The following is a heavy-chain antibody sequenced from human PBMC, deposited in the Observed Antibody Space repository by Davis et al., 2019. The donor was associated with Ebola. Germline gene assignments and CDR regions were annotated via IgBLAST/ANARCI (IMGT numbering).Heavy chain of an antibody. D-gene: IGHD5-12*01. J-gene: IGHJ4*02. CDR3: ARDERGSIVATSFDY. CDR2: ISGSGGST. Sequence: GESLKISCAASGFTFSSYAMSWVRQAPGKGLEWVSAISGSGGSTYYADSVKGRFTISRDNAKNSLYLQMNSLRAEDTAVYYCARDERGSIVATSFDYWGQGTLVTVSS. CDR1: GFTFSSYA. V-gene: IGHV3-23*01.